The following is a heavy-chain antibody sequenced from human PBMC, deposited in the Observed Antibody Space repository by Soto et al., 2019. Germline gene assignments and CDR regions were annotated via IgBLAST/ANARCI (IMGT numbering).Heavy chain of an antibody. CDR2: ISSSSSYI. CDR3: ARDLVEYCSSTSCAGDYYYYYYMDV. Sequence: GGSLRLSCAASGFTFSSYSMNWVRQAPGKGLEWVSSISSSSSYIYYADSVKGRFTISRDNAKKSLYLQMNSLRAEDTAVYYCARDLVEYCSSTSCAGDYYYYYYMDVWGKGTTVTVSS. V-gene: IGHV3-21*01. CDR1: GFTFSSYS. D-gene: IGHD2-2*01. J-gene: IGHJ6*03.